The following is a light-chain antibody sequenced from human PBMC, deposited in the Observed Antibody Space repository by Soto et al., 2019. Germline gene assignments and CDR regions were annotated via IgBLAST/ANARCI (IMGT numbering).Light chain of an antibody. CDR1: ASNVGTYNY. J-gene: IGLJ1*01. Sequence: QSALTQPASVSGSPGQSITISCTGTASNVGTYNYVSWYQQYPDKVPKLLIYDVTKRPPGVSDRFSGSKSGNTASLTISGLQAEDVADYYCNSYTSSQTGVFGTETKLTVL. V-gene: IGLV2-14*01. CDR2: DVT. CDR3: NSYTSSQTGV.